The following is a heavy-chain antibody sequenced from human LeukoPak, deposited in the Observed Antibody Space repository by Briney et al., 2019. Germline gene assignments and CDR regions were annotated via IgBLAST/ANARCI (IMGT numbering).Heavy chain of an antibody. CDR1: GGSISTYY. CDR2: IYYTGST. Sequence: SETLSLTCTVSGGSISTYYWSWIRQPPGKGLEWIGYIYYTGSTNYNPSLKSRGTISVDTSKNQFSLKLTSVTAADTAVYYCARDRGDGYDYFWDYWGQGTLVTVSS. J-gene: IGHJ4*02. D-gene: IGHD5-12*01. V-gene: IGHV4-59*01. CDR3: ARDRGDGYDYFWDY.